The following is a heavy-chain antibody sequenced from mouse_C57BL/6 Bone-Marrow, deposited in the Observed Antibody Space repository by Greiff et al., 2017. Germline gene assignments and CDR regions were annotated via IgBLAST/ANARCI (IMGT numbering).Heavy chain of an antibody. Sequence: VKLMESGAELARPGASVKLSCKASGYTFTSYGISWVKQRTGQGLEWIGEIYPRSGNTYYNEKFKGKATMTADKSSSTAYMELSSLTSEDSAVYFCARVTQATGFAYWGQGTLVTVSA. D-gene: IGHD3-2*02. CDR2: IYPRSGNT. CDR1: GYTFTSYG. J-gene: IGHJ3*01. V-gene: IGHV1-81*01. CDR3: ARVTQATGFAY.